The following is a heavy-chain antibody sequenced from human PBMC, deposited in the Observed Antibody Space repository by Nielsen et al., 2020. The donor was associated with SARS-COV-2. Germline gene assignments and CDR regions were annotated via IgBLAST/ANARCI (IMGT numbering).Heavy chain of an antibody. CDR1: GFTFSSYG. D-gene: IGHD7-27*01. Sequence: GESLKISCAVSGFTFSSYGMHWVRQSPGKGLEWVAFISDHGRNAEYSDSVKGRFTISRDNSKNTLFLQMNTLRTDDTALYYCAKDGELGLWYFDSWGQGDLVTVSS. J-gene: IGHJ4*02. V-gene: IGHV3-30*18. CDR3: AKDGELGLWYFDS. CDR2: ISDHGRNA.